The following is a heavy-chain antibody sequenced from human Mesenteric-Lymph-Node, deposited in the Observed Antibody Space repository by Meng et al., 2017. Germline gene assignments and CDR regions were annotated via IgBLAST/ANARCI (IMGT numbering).Heavy chain of an antibody. Sequence: LSLTCAASGFTFSSYWMSWVRQAPGKGLEWVANIKQDGSEKYYVDSVKGRFTISRDNAKNSLYLQMNSLRADDTAVYYCARDDDYGDFDSQNFDSWGQGTLVTVSS. CDR1: GFTFSSYW. V-gene: IGHV3-7*01. J-gene: IGHJ4*02. CDR2: IKQDGSEK. CDR3: ARDDDYGDFDSQNFDS. D-gene: IGHD4-17*01.